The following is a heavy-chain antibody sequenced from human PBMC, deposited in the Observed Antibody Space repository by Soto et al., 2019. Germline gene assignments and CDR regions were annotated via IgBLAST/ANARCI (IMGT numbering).Heavy chain of an antibody. D-gene: IGHD3-3*01. V-gene: IGHV3-23*01. CDR1: GFTFSSYA. J-gene: IGHJ4*02. Sequence: GGSLRLSCVASGFTFSSYALSWVRQAPGKGLEWVSGISDSGDSTYYADSEKGRFTISRDNSKNTLYLQMNSLRAEDTAVYYCAKVPDSITIFGVVTWGFDYWGQGTLVTVSS. CDR3: AKVPDSITIFGVVTWGFDY. CDR2: ISDSGDST.